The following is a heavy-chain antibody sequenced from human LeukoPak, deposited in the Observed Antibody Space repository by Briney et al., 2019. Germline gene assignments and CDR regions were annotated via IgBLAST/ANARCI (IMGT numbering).Heavy chain of an antibody. CDR1: GYTFTGYY. CDR2: INPNSGGT. J-gene: IGHJ6*02. D-gene: IGHD3-9*01. V-gene: IGHV1-2*02. Sequence: GASVKVSCKASGYTFTGYYMHWVRQAPGHGLEWMGWINPNSGGTNYAQKFQGRVTMTRDTSISTAYMELSRLRSDDTAVYYCARCTVMTGWYYYYGMDVWGQGTTVTVSS. CDR3: ARCTVMTGWYYYYGMDV.